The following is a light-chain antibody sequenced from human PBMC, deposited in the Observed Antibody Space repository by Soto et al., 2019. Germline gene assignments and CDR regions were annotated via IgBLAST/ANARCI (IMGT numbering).Light chain of an antibody. J-gene: IGLJ1*01. CDR1: SSDVGGYNY. Sequence: HSALTQPASVSGSPVQSITISCTGTSSDVGGYNYVSWYQHHPGKAPKLMIYDVSNRPSGVSNRFSGSKSGNTASLTISGLQPEDEADYYCSSYTTSNTRQIVFGTGTKVTV. CDR2: DVS. V-gene: IGLV2-14*03. CDR3: SSYTTSNTRQIV.